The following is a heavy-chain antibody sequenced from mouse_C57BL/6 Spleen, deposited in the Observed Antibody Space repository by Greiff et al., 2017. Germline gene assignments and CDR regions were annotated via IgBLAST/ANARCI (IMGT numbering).Heavy chain of an antibody. Sequence: EVQLQQSGPELVKPGASVKISCKASGYTFTDYYMNWVKQSHGKSLEWIGDINPNNGGTSYNQKFKGKATLTVDKSSSTAYMELRSLTSEDSEVYYCARYGYYLSWFAYWGQGTLVTVSA. V-gene: IGHV1-26*01. CDR1: GYTFTDYY. D-gene: IGHD2-3*01. CDR2: INPNNGGT. J-gene: IGHJ3*01. CDR3: ARYGYYLSWFAY.